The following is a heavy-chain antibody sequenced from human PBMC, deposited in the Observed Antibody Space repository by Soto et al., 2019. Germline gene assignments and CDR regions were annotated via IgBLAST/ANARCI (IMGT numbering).Heavy chain of an antibody. CDR1: GFSVRSGGMG. CDR3: AHNNGGDDNGGFYRS. D-gene: IGHD3-3*01. J-gene: IGHJ4*02. V-gene: IGHV2-5*01. CDR2: IYWNDDE. Sequence: QITLKESGPTLVKPTQPLTLTCTFSGFSVRSGGMGVGWIRQPPGAALEWLALIYWNDDERYNPSLKTRLTITKDTSKNQVVLTMTNMDPVDTATYYCAHNNGGDDNGGFYRSWGQGTLVTVSS.